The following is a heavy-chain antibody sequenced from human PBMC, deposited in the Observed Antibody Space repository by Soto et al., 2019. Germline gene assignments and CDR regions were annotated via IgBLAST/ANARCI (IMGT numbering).Heavy chain of an antibody. V-gene: IGHV3-11*05. Sequence: QVQLVESGGGLVEPGGSLRLSCAASGFTFSDYYMNWIRQAPGKGLEWVSDISSNRRNRNYADSVKGRFTISKDNAKKSLYLQMSSLRVEDTAVYYCARHKLYGSGPGAVYVVDVWGQGTPVTVSS. CDR3: ARHKLYGSGPGAVYVVDV. CDR2: ISSNRRNR. J-gene: IGHJ6*02. D-gene: IGHD3-10*01. CDR1: GFTFSDYY.